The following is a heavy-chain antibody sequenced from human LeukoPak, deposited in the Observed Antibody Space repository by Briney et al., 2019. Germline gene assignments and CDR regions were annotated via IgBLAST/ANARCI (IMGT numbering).Heavy chain of an antibody. V-gene: IGHV4-4*07. CDR2: IYASGST. J-gene: IGHJ5*02. CDR1: GGSISDYY. CDR3: ARQSTYYDILVP. Sequence: SETLSLTCTVSGGSISDYYWSWIRQPAGKGLEWIGRIYASGSTNYNPSLKSRVSMSVDTSKNQFSLKLNSVTAADTAVYYCARQSTYYDILVPWGQGTLVTVSS. D-gene: IGHD3-9*01.